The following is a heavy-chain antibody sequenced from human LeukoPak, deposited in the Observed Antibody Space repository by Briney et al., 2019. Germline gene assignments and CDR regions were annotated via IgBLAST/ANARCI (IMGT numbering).Heavy chain of an antibody. CDR2: INAGNGNT. J-gene: IGHJ4*02. Sequence: ASVMVSCKASGYTFTSYAMHWVRQAPGQRLEWMGWINAGNGNTKYSQKFQGRVTITRDTSASTAYMELSSLRAEDTAVYYCARDEALVAVAGTTLDYWGQGTLVTVSS. CDR3: ARDEALVAVAGTTLDY. V-gene: IGHV1-3*01. D-gene: IGHD6-19*01. CDR1: GYTFTSYA.